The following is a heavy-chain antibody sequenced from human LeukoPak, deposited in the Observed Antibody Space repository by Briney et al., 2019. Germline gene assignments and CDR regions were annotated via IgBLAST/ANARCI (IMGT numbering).Heavy chain of an antibody. Sequence: GESLKISCKGSGYSFTSYWIGWVRQLPGKGLEWMGIIYPGDSDTRYSPSFQGQVTISADKSISTAYLQWSSLKASDTAMYYCARQAVPVAKYFQYWGQGTLVTVSS. CDR2: IYPGDSDT. CDR3: ARQAVPVAKYFQY. J-gene: IGHJ1*01. CDR1: GYSFTSYW. D-gene: IGHD2-2*01. V-gene: IGHV5-51*01.